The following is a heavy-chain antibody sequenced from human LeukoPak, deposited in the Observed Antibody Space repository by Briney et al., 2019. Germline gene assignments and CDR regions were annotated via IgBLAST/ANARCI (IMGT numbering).Heavy chain of an antibody. D-gene: IGHD6-13*01. Sequence: GGSLRLSCAASGFTFSSYSMNWVRQAPGKGLEWVSSISSSSSYIYYADSVKGRFTISRDNAKNSLYLQMNSLRAEDTAVYYCARAERRGAAAVPAAFDIWGQGTMVTVSS. CDR3: ARAERRGAAAVPAAFDI. CDR1: GFTFSSYS. V-gene: IGHV3-21*01. J-gene: IGHJ3*02. CDR2: ISSSSSYI.